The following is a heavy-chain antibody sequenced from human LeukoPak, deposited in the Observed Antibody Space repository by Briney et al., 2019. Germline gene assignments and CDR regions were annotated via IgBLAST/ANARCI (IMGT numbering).Heavy chain of an antibody. V-gene: IGHV3-48*01. Sequence: GGSLRVSCAASGFTFSDYSINWVRQAPGKGLEWVSYISTSGSTRYYADSVKGRFTITRDNAKNSLYLQMNSLRVEDTAVYYCARMYSGTYIGYWGQGTLVTVSS. J-gene: IGHJ4*02. CDR1: GFTFSDYS. D-gene: IGHD1-26*01. CDR3: ARMYSGTYIGY. CDR2: ISTSGSTR.